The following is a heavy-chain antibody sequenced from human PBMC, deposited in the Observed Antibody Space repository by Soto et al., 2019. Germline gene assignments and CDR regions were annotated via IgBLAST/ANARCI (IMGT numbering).Heavy chain of an antibody. CDR3: ARDGSGSYSLHDDDFDI. CDR2: ISSSSSTI. D-gene: IGHD1-26*01. J-gene: IGHJ3*02. CDR1: GFTFSRYS. Sequence: PWGSLRLSCAASGFTFSRYSMNCVRQAPGRGLEWVSYISSSSSTIYYADSVKGRFTISRDNAKNSLYLQMNSLRDEDTAVYYCARDGSGSYSLHDDDFDIWGQGTMVTVSS. V-gene: IGHV3-48*02.